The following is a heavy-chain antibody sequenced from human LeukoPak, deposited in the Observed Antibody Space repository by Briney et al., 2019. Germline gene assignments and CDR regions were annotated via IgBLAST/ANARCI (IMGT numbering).Heavy chain of an antibody. CDR1: VLTFSSSW. V-gene: IGHV3-7*01. J-gene: IGHJ4*02. CDR3: ARDLTFIRLDY. Sequence: PGGALRLSCAVSVLTFSSSWMDWVRQAPGKGLEWVASINPDGIKRYSADSVKGRFTISRDNARHSLYLQMDSLRVEDTAFYYCARDLTFIRLDYWGQGVLVTVSS. CDR2: INPDGIKR. D-gene: IGHD2/OR15-2a*01.